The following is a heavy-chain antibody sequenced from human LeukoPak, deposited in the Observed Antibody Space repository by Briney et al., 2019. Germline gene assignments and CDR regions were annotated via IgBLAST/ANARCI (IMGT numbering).Heavy chain of an antibody. Sequence: GESLKISCQGSGYNFPIFWIGWVRQMPGQGLEWMGIIYPDDSNTIYGPSFQGQVTISADKSINTAYLEWSSLKASDTAIYYCARQGAAGKYYYYYMDVWGKGTTVTVSS. D-gene: IGHD6-13*01. J-gene: IGHJ6*03. CDR1: GYNFPIFW. CDR3: ARQGAAGKYYYYYMDV. CDR2: IYPDDSNT. V-gene: IGHV5-51*01.